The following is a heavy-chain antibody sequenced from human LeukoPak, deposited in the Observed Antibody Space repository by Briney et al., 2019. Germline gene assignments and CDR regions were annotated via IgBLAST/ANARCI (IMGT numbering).Heavy chain of an antibody. CDR3: ARVHHSSSWGTDDC. D-gene: IGHD6-13*01. Sequence: GGSLRLSCAAYGFTFSSYWMTWVRQAPGKGLEWVANIKEDGSEKYYVDSVRGRFTISRDNAKYSLCLHMNSLRAEDTAVYYCARVHHSSSWGTDDCWGQGTLVTVSS. CDR1: GFTFSSYW. V-gene: IGHV3-7*01. CDR2: IKEDGSEK. J-gene: IGHJ4*01.